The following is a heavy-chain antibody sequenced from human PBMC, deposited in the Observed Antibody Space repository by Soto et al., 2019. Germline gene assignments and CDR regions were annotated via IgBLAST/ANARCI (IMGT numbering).Heavy chain of an antibody. D-gene: IGHD2-15*01. J-gene: IGHJ6*02. CDR2: IWYDGSNK. CDR3: ARGWSLEIYYYYGMDV. Sequence: QVQLVESGGGVVQPGRSLRLSCAASGFTFSSYGMHWVRQAPGKGLEWVAVIWYDGSNKYYADSVKGRFTISRDNSKNTLYLQMNSLRAEDTAVYYCARGWSLEIYYYYGMDVWGQGTTVTVSS. CDR1: GFTFSSYG. V-gene: IGHV3-33*01.